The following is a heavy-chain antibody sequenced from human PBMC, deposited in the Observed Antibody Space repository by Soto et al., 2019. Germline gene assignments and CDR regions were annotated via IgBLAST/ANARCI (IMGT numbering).Heavy chain of an antibody. J-gene: IGHJ4*02. CDR3: AKDSPRITMVRGVISPRYYFDY. Sequence: GGSLRLSCAASGFTFSSYAMSWVRQAPGKGLEWVSAISGSGGSTYYADSVKGRFTISRDNSKNTLYLQMNSLRAEDTAVYYCAKDSPRITMVRGVISPRYYFDYWGQGTLVTVSS. V-gene: IGHV3-23*01. D-gene: IGHD3-10*01. CDR1: GFTFSSYA. CDR2: ISGSGGST.